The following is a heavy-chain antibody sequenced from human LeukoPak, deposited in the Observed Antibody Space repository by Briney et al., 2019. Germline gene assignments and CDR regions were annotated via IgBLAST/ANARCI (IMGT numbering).Heavy chain of an antibody. V-gene: IGHV1-69*04. CDR3: AREVRDRSCYLRWYFDY. Sequence: GASVKVSCKASGGTFSSYAISWVRQAPGQGLEWMGRIIPIFGIANYAQKFQGRVTITADKSTSTAYMELSSLRSEDTAVYYCAREVRDRSCYLRWYFDYWGQGTLVTVSS. CDR2: IIPIFGIA. CDR1: GGTFSSYA. J-gene: IGHJ4*02. D-gene: IGHD3-22*01.